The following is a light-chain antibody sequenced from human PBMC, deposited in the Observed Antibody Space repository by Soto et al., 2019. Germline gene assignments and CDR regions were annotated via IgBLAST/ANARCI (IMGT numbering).Light chain of an antibody. V-gene: IGKV3-15*01. Sequence: EILMTQSPATLSVSPGERATLSCMASQSVSSNLAWYQQKPGQAPRLLIYGASTRATGFPARFSGSGSGTEFTLTISSLQSEDFAVYYCQQYNNWPQTFGQGTKVDI. CDR3: QQYNNWPQT. CDR2: GAS. J-gene: IGKJ1*01. CDR1: QSVSSN.